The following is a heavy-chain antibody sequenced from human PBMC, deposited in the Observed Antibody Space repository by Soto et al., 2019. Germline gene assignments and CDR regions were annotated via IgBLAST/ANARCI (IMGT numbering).Heavy chain of an antibody. V-gene: IGHV4-59*01. CDR3: ARNYGHAFDI. Sequence: PSETLSLTCTVSGGSISSYYWSWIRQPPGKGLEWIGYIYYSGSTNYNPSLKSRVTISVDTSKNQFSLKLSSVTAADTAVYYCARNYGHAFDIWGQGTLVTVSS. CDR2: IYYSGST. CDR1: GGSISSYY. J-gene: IGHJ4*02. D-gene: IGHD1-7*01.